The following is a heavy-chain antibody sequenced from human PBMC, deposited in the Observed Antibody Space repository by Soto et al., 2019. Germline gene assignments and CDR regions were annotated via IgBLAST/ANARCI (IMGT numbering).Heavy chain of an antibody. Sequence: QVQLVESGGGVVQPGRSLRLSCAASGFTFSSYAMHWVRQAPGKGLEWVAVISYDGSNKYYADSVKGRFTISRDNSKNTLYLQMNSLRADDTAVYYCARDRLRYNWNDFPYYSYGMDVWGQGTTVTVSS. CDR2: ISYDGSNK. D-gene: IGHD1-1*01. CDR3: ARDRLRYNWNDFPYYSYGMDV. CDR1: GFTFSSYA. V-gene: IGHV3-30-3*01. J-gene: IGHJ6*02.